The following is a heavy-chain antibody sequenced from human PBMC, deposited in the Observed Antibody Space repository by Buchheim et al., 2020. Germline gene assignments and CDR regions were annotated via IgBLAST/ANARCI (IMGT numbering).Heavy chain of an antibody. CDR1: GFTFSSYA. Sequence: EVQLLESGGGLVQPGGSLRLSCAASGFTFSSYAISWVRQAPGKGLEWVSAISGSGGSPYYADSVKGRFPILINTSKKTFYLLMNSLRAEDTAVYYCAKGTAAAGIGAWFDPWAQGTL. CDR2: ISGSGGSP. D-gene: IGHD6-13*01. J-gene: IGHJ5*02. V-gene: IGHV3-23*01. CDR3: AKGTAAAGIGAWFDP.